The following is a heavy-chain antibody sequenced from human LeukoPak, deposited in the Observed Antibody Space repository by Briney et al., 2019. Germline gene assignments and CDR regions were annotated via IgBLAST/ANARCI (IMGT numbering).Heavy chain of an antibody. CDR3: AKGGQQLVRFSFDY. Sequence: GESLRLSCAGSGITFSSYWMHWVRQAPGKGLVWVSRINSDGRSTNYADSVKGRFTISRENAKNTLYLQMNSLRAEDTAVYYCAKGGQQLVRFSFDYWGQGTLVTVSS. V-gene: IGHV3-74*01. J-gene: IGHJ4*02. CDR2: INSDGRST. CDR1: GITFSSYW. D-gene: IGHD6-13*01.